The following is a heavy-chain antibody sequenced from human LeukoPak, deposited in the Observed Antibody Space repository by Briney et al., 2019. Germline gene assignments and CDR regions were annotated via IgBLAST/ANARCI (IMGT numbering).Heavy chain of an antibody. CDR3: ARRGNY. CDR2: INHSGST. J-gene: IGHJ4*02. V-gene: IGHV4-34*01. D-gene: IGHD6-13*01. CDR1: GGSFSGYY. Sequence: PSETLSLTCAVYGGSFSGYYWSWIRQPPGKGLEWIGEINHSGSTNYNPSLKSRVTISVDTSKNQFSLKLSSVTAADTAVYYCARRGNYLGQGTLVTVSS.